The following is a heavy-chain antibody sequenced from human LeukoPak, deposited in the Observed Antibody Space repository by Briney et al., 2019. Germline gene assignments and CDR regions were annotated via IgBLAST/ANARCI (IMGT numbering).Heavy chain of an antibody. D-gene: IGHD3-9*01. Sequence: GGSLRLSCAASGFPFSSYVMSWVRQAPGKGLEWVSYINHNGETIYYPDFVKGRFTISRDDAKNSLYLQMNSLRDEDTAVYYCARDNDWAFDYWGQGTLVTVSS. CDR1: GFPFSSYV. CDR2: INHNGETI. CDR3: ARDNDWAFDY. V-gene: IGHV3-48*02. J-gene: IGHJ4*02.